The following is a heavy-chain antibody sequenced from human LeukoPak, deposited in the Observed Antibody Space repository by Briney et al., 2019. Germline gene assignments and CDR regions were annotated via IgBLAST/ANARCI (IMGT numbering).Heavy chain of an antibody. D-gene: IGHD3-3*01. CDR1: GGTFSSYA. CDR3: ARDSSFTIFAVPRAFDI. Sequence: SVKVSCKASGGTFSSYAISWVRQAPGQGLEWMGGIIPIFGTANYAQKFQGRVTITADESTSTAYMELSSLRSEDTAVYYCARDSSFTIFAVPRAFDIWGQGTMVTVSS. V-gene: IGHV1-69*13. CDR2: IIPIFGTA. J-gene: IGHJ3*02.